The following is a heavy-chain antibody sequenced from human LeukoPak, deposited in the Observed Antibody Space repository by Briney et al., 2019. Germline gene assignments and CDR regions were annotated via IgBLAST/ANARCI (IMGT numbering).Heavy chain of an antibody. J-gene: IGHJ3*02. CDR2: INPGGDNT. CDR3: ARIRDGYNDAYDI. D-gene: IGHD5-24*01. V-gene: IGHV1-46*01. Sequence: ASVKVSCKASGYTFTNYYIHWVRQAPGQGLEWMGLINPGGDNTNYAQNFQGRVTMTRDTSASTVYMELSSLRSEDTAIYYCARIRDGYNDAYDIRGQGTVVTVPS. CDR1: GYTFTNYY.